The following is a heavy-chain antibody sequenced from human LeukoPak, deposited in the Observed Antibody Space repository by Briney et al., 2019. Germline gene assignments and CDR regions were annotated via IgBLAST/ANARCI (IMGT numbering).Heavy chain of an antibody. CDR1: GFTFSSYS. D-gene: IGHD3-22*01. CDR2: ISSSSSYI. J-gene: IGHJ3*02. V-gene: IGHV3-21*01. CDR3: ARDLSSGYDYAFDI. Sequence: GGSLRLSCAASGFTFSSYSMNWVRQAPGKGLEWVSSISSSSSYIYYADSVKGRFTISRDNAENSLYLQMNSLRAEDTAVYYCARDLSSGYDYAFDIWGQGTMVTVSS.